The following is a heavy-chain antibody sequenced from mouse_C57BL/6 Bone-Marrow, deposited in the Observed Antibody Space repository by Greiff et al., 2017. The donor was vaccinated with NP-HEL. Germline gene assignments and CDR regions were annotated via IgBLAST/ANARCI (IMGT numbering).Heavy chain of an antibody. J-gene: IGHJ1*03. D-gene: IGHD1-1*01. V-gene: IGHV1-39*01. CDR3: ARSGYYYGSSYGWYFDV. Sequence: SGPELVKPGASVKISCKASGYSFTDYNMNWVKQSNGKSLEWIGVINPNYGTTSYNQKFKGKATLTVDQSSSTAYMQLHSLTSEDSAVYYCARSGYYYGSSYGWYFDVWGTGTTVTVSS. CDR2: INPNYGTT. CDR1: GYSFTDYN.